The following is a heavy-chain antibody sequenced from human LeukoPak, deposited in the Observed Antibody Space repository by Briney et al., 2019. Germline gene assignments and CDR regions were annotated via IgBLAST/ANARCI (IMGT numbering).Heavy chain of an antibody. CDR1: GGSISSGYY. D-gene: IGHD3-22*01. Sequence: SETLSLTCTVSGGSISSGYYWGWIRQPPGKGLEWIGSIYHSGSTYYNPSLKSRVTISVDTSKNQFSLKLSSVTAADTAVYYCVSGYYFDYWGQGTLVTVSS. J-gene: IGHJ4*02. CDR2: IYHSGST. V-gene: IGHV4-38-2*02. CDR3: VSGYYFDY.